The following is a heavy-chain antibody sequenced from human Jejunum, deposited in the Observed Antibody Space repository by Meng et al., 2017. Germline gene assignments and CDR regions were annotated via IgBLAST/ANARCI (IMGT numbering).Heavy chain of an antibody. Sequence: QLQLQESGSGLVNPSQTLSLTSAVSGGSISTDSYTWNWIRQTPEKGLEWIGYIHHTGKTYYNPSLKSRVTISVDRSKNQFSLNLSSVNAADTAVYYCARMDSALHDFEYWGQGTLVTVSS. CDR2: IHHTGKT. J-gene: IGHJ4*02. CDR3: ARMDSALHDFEY. CDR1: GGSISTDSYT. V-gene: IGHV4-30-2*01. D-gene: IGHD3/OR15-3a*01.